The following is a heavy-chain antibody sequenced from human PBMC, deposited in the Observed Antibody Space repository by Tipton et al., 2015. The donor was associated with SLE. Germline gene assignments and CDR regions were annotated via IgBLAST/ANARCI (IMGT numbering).Heavy chain of an antibody. V-gene: IGHV3-48*03. Sequence: QLVQSGGGLVQPGGSLRLSCAASGVTFSSYAMSWVRQAPGKGLEWVSAISSSGSTIYYADSVKGRFTISRDNAKNALYLQMNSLRAEDTAVYYCARDAVRGLESDAFDIWGQGTMVTVSS. J-gene: IGHJ3*02. CDR2: ISSSGSTI. D-gene: IGHD3-3*01. CDR1: GVTFSSYA. CDR3: ARDAVRGLESDAFDI.